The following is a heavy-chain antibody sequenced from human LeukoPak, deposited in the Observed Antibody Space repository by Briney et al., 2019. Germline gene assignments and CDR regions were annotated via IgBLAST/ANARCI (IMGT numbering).Heavy chain of an antibody. V-gene: IGHV4-59*12. CDR3: AREYCTTTICYPSGGYYDY. CDR1: GGSISSYY. CDR2: IYYSGST. D-gene: IGHD2-2*01. Sequence: SETLSLTCTVSGGSISSYYWSWIRQPPGKGLEWIGYIYYSGSTNYNPSLKSRVTISVDTSENQFSLKLSSVTAADTAVYYCAREYCTTTICYPSGGYYDYWGQGTLVTVSS. J-gene: IGHJ4*02.